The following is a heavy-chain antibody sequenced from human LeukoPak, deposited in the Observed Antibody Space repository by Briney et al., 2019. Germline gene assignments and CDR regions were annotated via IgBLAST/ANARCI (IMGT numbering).Heavy chain of an antibody. D-gene: IGHD3-16*01. J-gene: IGHJ1*01. V-gene: IGHV3-30*02. CDR3: AKDMITFGGVDFGC. Sequence: AGGSLRLSCIASGFNFSSYGMHWVRQTPGKGLNWVAFIRYDGNKNYYEDSVKGRFTISRDNSKNTVYLQMESLSDEDTAVYYCAKDMITFGGVDFGCWGQGTLVTVSS. CDR1: GFNFSSYG. CDR2: IRYDGNKN.